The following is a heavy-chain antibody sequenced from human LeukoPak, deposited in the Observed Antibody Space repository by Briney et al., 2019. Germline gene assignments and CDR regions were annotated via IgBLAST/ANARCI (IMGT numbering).Heavy chain of an antibody. CDR3: ARDVYSYGYYFDY. CDR1: GGTFSSYA. CDR2: IIPIFGTA. J-gene: IGHJ4*02. V-gene: IGHV1-69*01. Sequence: GASVKVSCKASGGTFSSYAISWVRQAPGQGLEWMGGIIPIFGTANCAQKFQGRVTITADESTSTAYMELSSLRSEDTAVYYCARDVYSYGYYFDYWGQGTLVTVSS. D-gene: IGHD5-18*01.